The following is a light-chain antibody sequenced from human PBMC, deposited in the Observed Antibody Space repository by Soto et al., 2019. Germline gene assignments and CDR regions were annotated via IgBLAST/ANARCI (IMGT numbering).Light chain of an antibody. CDR3: QHYGSSSPVA. CDR2: AAS. Sequence: MLLYHYPSTPSLSPGGRATLSFRARQSVSSTYLAWYQQKPGQAPRLLIYAASSRATGIPDRFSGSGSGTDFTLTISRLEPEDFAVYYCQHYGSSSPVAFGQGTKVDIK. J-gene: IGKJ1*01. V-gene: IGKV3-20*01. CDR1: QSVSSTY.